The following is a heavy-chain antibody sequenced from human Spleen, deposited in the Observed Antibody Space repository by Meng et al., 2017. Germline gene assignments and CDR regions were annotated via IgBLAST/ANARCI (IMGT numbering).Heavy chain of an antibody. V-gene: IGHV3-74*02. CDR3: VSDFAGWSDF. D-gene: IGHD3-3*01. CDR2: MNRDGTIT. CDR1: GFTLSSHW. J-gene: IGHJ5*01. Sequence: GHLVESGGGVVQPGRSLRLSCAATGFTLSSHWIHWVRQVPGEGLQWVSRMNRDGTITNYAVSGRGRFTISRDNARNTVYLQMNGLRAEDTAVYYCVSDFAGWSDFWGQGTLVTVSS.